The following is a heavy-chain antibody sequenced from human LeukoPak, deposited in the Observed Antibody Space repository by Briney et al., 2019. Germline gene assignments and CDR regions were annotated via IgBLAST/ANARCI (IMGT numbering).Heavy chain of an antibody. CDR1: GGTFSSYA. Sequence: ASVKVSCKASGGTFSSYAISWVRQAPGQGLEWMGGIIPIFGTANYAQKFQGRVTITTDESTSTAYMELSSLRSEDTAVYYCARFSSGWGAFDYWGQGTQVTVSS. CDR2: IIPIFGTA. J-gene: IGHJ4*02. D-gene: IGHD6-19*01. V-gene: IGHV1-69*05. CDR3: ARFSSGWGAFDY.